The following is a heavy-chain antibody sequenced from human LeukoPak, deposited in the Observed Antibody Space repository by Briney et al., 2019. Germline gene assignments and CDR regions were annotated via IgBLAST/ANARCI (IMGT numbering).Heavy chain of an antibody. CDR2: IYTSGST. CDR3: ARAIGYCSSTSCYYMDV. V-gene: IGHV4-4*07. D-gene: IGHD2-2*01. J-gene: IGHJ6*03. Sequence: SETLSLTCTVSGGSISSYYWSWIRQPAGKGLEWIGRIYTSGSTNYNPSLKSRVTMSVDTSKNQFSLKLSSVTAADTAVYYCARAIGYCSSTSCYYMDVWGKGTTVTVS. CDR1: GGSISSYY.